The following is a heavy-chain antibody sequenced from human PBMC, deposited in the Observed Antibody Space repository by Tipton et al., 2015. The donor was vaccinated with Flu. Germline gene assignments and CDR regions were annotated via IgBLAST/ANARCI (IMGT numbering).Heavy chain of an antibody. V-gene: IGHV4-4*07. CDR3: ARGSGSGTDVTFYF. CDR1: GGSMSSFY. CDR2: MYVSGST. J-gene: IGHJ4*02. Sequence: TLSLTCTVSGGSMSSFYWTWIRQPAGKGLEWIGRMYVSGSTKYNPFLKSRVTMSVDTSKNQFSLKLSSVTAADTAVYYCARGSGSGTDVTFYFWGQGTLVTVSS. D-gene: IGHD3-10*01.